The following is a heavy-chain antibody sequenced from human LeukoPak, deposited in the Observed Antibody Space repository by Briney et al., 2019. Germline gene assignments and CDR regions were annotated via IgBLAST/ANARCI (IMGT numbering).Heavy chain of an antibody. CDR3: ARDKIGLDC. D-gene: IGHD3-22*01. CDR1: GFTLSINF. J-gene: IGHJ4*02. Sequence: LTGGSLRLSCAASGFTLSINFMSWVRQAPGKGLEWVSVIYSGGSTYYADSVKGRFSLSRDNSKNTLYLQMNSLRAEDTAVYYCARDKIGLDCWGQGTLVTVSS. CDR2: IYSGGST. V-gene: IGHV3-66*01.